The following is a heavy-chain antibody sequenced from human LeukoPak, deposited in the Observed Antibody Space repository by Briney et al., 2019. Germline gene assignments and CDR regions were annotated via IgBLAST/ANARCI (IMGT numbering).Heavy chain of an antibody. J-gene: IGHJ4*02. CDR1: GFTLSSNY. CDR3: ARSGAATFFDY. D-gene: IGHD2-15*01. V-gene: IGHV3-53*01. Sequence: GGSLRLSCAVSGFTLSSNYMSWVRQAPVKGLEWVSIIYIGGYTFYSDSVKGRVTISIDNSKNTLYLQMNSLRAEDTAVYYCARSGAATFFDYWGQGTLVTVSS. CDR2: IYIGGYT.